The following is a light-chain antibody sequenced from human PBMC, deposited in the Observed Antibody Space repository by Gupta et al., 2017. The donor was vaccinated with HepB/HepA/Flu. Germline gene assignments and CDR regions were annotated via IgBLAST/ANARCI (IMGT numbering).Light chain of an antibody. CDR2: WAS. Sequence: DILMTQSPHFLPVSLGETASITCKSSQSVLYSTNNRNNLVWYQQKPGQPPRLLIYWASTRESGVPERCSGSGSGTDFTLTISSLQAEDVAVYYCQKYYRNPWTFGQGTKVEIK. CDR1: QSVLYSTNNRNN. J-gene: IGKJ1*01. V-gene: IGKV4-1*01. CDR3: QKYYRNPWT.